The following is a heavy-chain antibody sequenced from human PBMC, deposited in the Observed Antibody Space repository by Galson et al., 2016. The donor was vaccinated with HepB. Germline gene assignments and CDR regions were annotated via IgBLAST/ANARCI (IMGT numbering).Heavy chain of an antibody. V-gene: IGHV3-23*01. D-gene: IGHD3-10*01. Sequence: SLRLSCAASGLTFSSYAMTWVRQAPGKGLEWVSTITDNGGHTYYADSVKGRFTISRDNSKNTLYLQMNSLRAEDTALYYFASHAASGSYSDYFPHWGQGTLVTVSS. CDR1: GLTFSSYA. CDR2: ITDNGGHT. J-gene: IGHJ4*02. CDR3: ASHAASGSYSDYFPH.